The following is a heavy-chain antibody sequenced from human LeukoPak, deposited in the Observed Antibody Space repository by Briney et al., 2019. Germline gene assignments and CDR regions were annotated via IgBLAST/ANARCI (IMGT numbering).Heavy chain of an antibody. V-gene: IGHV4-59*03. CDR2: MYYTGST. J-gene: IGHJ4*02. Sequence: SETLSLTCTVSGASISSYYWSWIRQPPGKGLEWIGYMYYTGSTKYNPSLKSRVSISVDTSKNQFSLTLTSVTAADTAVYYCAAVVVSGTPYFDYWGQGTLVTVSS. D-gene: IGHD2-21*02. CDR3: AAVVVSGTPYFDY. CDR1: GASISSYY.